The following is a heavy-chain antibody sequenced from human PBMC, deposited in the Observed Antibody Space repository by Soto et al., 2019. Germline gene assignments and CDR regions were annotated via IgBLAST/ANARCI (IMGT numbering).Heavy chain of an antibody. CDR3: ARSVNIAVAGTGIDY. D-gene: IGHD6-19*01. V-gene: IGHV3-30-3*01. CDR2: MSYDGSKI. CDR1: GFTFSSYA. J-gene: IGHJ4*02. Sequence: QVQLVESGGGVVQPGRSLRLSCAASGFTFSSYAMHWVRQAPGKGLEWVAVMSYDGSKIYYADSVKGRFTISRDNSKNTIYLQMISLKVEDTAVYYCARSVNIAVAGTGIDYWGQGTLVTVSS.